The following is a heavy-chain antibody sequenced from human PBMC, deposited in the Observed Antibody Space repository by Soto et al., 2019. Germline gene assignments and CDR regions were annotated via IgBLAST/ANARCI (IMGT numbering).Heavy chain of an antibody. J-gene: IGHJ4*02. V-gene: IGHV4-39*01. Sequence: SETMALTCTVSGGSISSKNYYWGWIRQPPRKGLEWIGSIYYSGTTYYNPSLTNRLTISVDTSNNQFSLRLSSVTAADPAVYYCARHRLLTPPVYWRQGTLVTVSS. CDR2: IYYSGTT. CDR1: GGSISSKNYY. CDR3: ARHRLLTPPVY.